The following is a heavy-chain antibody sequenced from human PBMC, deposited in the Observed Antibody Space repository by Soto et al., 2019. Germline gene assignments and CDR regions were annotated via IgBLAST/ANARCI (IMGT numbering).Heavy chain of an antibody. CDR1: GYTFTSYD. J-gene: IGHJ4*02. V-gene: IGHV1-8*01. Sequence: QVQLVQSGAEVKKPGASVKVSCKASGYTFTSYDINWVRQATGQGLEWMGWMNPNSGNTGYAQKCQGRVTXXRXTXXRTAYMELSSLRSEDTAVYYCARGRGHSSGWYGDYWGQGTLVTVSS. CDR3: ARGRGHSSGWYGDY. D-gene: IGHD6-19*01. CDR2: MNPNSGNT.